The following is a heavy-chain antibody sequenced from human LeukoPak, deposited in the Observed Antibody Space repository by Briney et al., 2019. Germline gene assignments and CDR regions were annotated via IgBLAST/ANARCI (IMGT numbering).Heavy chain of an antibody. D-gene: IGHD1-1*01. CDR3: TKVMEQQLVSTDY. CDR2: IRYDGSNE. CDR1: GFTFSTYG. V-gene: IGHV3-30*02. Sequence: GGSLRLSCAASGFTFSTYGMHWVRQAPGKGLEWVAFIRYDGSNENYTDSVKGRFTISRDNSKNTVYLQMNSLRTEDTAIYYCTKVMEQQLVSTDYWGQGTLATVSS. J-gene: IGHJ4*02.